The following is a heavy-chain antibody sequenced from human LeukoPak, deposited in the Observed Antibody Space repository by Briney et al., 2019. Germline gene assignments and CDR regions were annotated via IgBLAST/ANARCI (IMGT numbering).Heavy chain of an antibody. D-gene: IGHD4/OR15-4a*01. CDR1: GYTFTSYY. J-gene: IGHJ4*02. V-gene: IGHV1-46*01. CDR3: ARGLAKMGALFY. CDR2: INPSGGGT. Sequence: ASVKVSCKASGYTFTSYYMHWVRQAPGQGLEWMGIINPSGGGTSYAQKFQGRVTMTRDMSTSTVYMELSSLRSEDTAVYYCARGLAKMGALFYWGQGTLVTVSS.